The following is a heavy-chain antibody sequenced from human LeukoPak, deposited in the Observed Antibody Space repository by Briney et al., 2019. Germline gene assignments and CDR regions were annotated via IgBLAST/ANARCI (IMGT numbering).Heavy chain of an antibody. CDR2: ISAYKGNT. CDR3: ARFSIPANWFDP. CDR1: GYTFTSYG. D-gene: IGHD6-25*01. Sequence: VASVKVSCKASGYTFTSYGISWVRQAPGQGLEWMGWISAYKGNTNYAQNLQGRVTMTTDTSTRIAYMELRSLGSDDTAIYYCARFSIPANWFDPWGQGTLVTVSS. V-gene: IGHV1-18*01. J-gene: IGHJ5*02.